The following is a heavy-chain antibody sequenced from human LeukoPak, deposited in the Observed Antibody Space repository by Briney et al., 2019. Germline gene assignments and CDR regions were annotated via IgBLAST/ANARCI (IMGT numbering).Heavy chain of an antibody. CDR3: AKVPYYDILTGYYRLLFDY. V-gene: IGHV3-23*01. D-gene: IGHD3-9*01. CDR2: ISGSGGST. Sequence: GGSLRLSCAASGFTFSSYAMSWVRQAPGKGLEWVSAISGSGGSTYYADSVKGRFTISRDNSKNTLYLQMNSLRAEDTAVYYCAKVPYYDILTGYYRLLFDYWGQGTLVTVSS. J-gene: IGHJ4*02. CDR1: GFTFSSYA.